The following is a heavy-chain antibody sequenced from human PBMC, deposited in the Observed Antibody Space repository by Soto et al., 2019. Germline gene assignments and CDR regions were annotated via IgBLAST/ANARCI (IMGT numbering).Heavy chain of an antibody. CDR3: AKRPRALLTFDY. J-gene: IGHJ4*02. CDR2: ISDSGGTS. V-gene: IGHV3-23*04. CDR1: GFIFSNYV. Sequence: EVQLVDSGGGLVQPGGSLRLSCAASGFIFSNYVMSWVRQAPGKGLEWVSSISDSGGTSYYADSVKGRFTISRDNSKNTLYLQMNNLRAEDTAIYYCAKRPRALLTFDYWGQGTLVTVSS. D-gene: IGHD1-26*01.